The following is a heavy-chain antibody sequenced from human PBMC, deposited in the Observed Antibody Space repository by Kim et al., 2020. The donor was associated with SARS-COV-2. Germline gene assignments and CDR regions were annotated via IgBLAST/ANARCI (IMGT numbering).Heavy chain of an antibody. V-gene: IGHV1-3*01. CDR1: GYTFTSYA. Sequence: ASVKVSCKASGYTFTSYAMHWVRQAPGQRLEWMGWINAGNGNTKYSQKFQGRVTITRDTSASTAYMELSSLRSEDTAVYYCARAWGTYDYVWGSYRPLDYWGQGTLVTGAS. D-gene: IGHD3-16*02. J-gene: IGHJ4*02. CDR2: INAGNGNT. CDR3: ARAWGTYDYVWGSYRPLDY.